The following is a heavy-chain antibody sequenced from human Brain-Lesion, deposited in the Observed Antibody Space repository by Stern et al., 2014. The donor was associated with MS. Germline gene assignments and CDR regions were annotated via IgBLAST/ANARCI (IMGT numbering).Heavy chain of an antibody. CDR3: ARGGRYYADY. J-gene: IGHJ4*02. V-gene: IGHV1-2*04. D-gene: IGHD2-2*01. CDR2: INPNSGGT. Sequence: VQLVESGAEVKKPGASVRVSCAASGNSFTHFYIHWVRQAPGQGLEWMGWINPNSGGTKFAQKFQGWVTITRDTSMTTAYMEVTSLTSDDTAVYYCARGGRYYADYWGQGTLVTVSS. CDR1: GNSFTHFY.